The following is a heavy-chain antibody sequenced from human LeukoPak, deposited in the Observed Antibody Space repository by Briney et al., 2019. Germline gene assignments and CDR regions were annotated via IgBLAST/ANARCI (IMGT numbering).Heavy chain of an antibody. CDR2: INHSGST. Sequence: SETLSLTCAVYGGSFSGYYWSWIRQPPGKGLEWIGEINHSGSTNYNPSLKSRVTISVDTSKNQFSLKLSSVTAADTAVYYCARAGITFGGVPFDYWGRGTLVTVSS. CDR3: ARAGITFGGVPFDY. V-gene: IGHV4-34*01. D-gene: IGHD3-16*01. J-gene: IGHJ4*02. CDR1: GGSFSGYY.